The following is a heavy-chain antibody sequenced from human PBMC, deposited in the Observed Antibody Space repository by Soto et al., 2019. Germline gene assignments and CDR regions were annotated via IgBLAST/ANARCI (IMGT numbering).Heavy chain of an antibody. CDR1: GGSTHSYY. CDR2: VYYNGDT. Sequence: QVQLRESGPGLVKPSETLSLTCTVSGGSTHSYYWAWIRQPPGKGLEWMGYVYYNGDTNYNPSLKSRVTISVDASKNQFSLKLTSVTPADTAVYYCARGHGHGGSSFDFWGQGTLVTVSS. J-gene: IGHJ4*02. CDR3: ARGHGHGGSSFDF. V-gene: IGHV4-59*01. D-gene: IGHD2-15*01.